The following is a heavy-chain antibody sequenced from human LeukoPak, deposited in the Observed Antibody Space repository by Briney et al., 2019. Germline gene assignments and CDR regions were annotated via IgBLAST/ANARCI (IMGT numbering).Heavy chain of an antibody. Sequence: PSETLSLTCAVYGGSFSGYYWSWIRQPPGKGLEWIGEINHSGSTNYNPSLKSRVTISVDTSKNQFSLKLSSVTAADTAVYYCARGRGGYDSSGYYVLVWGQGTLVTVSS. CDR2: INHSGST. D-gene: IGHD3-22*01. J-gene: IGHJ4*02. V-gene: IGHV4-34*01. CDR1: GGSFSGYY. CDR3: ARGRGGYDSSGYYVLV.